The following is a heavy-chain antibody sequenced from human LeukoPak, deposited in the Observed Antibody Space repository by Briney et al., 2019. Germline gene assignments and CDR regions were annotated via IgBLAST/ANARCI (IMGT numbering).Heavy chain of an antibody. D-gene: IGHD6-13*01. CDR2: ISSSSSYI. Sequence: GGSLRLSCAASGFTFSSYSMNWVRQAPGKGLEWVSSISSSSSYIYYADSVKGRFTISRDNAKNSLYLQMNSLRAEVTAVYYCARDGEAAAADYWGQGTLVTVSS. J-gene: IGHJ4*02. CDR3: ARDGEAAAADY. V-gene: IGHV3-21*01. CDR1: GFTFSSYS.